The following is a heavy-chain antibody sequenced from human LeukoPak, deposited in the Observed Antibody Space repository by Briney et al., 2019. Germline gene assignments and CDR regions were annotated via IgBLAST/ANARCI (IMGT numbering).Heavy chain of an antibody. V-gene: IGHV4-30-4*01. J-gene: IGHJ4*02. D-gene: IGHD3-10*01. CDR3: ARGKLWFGELPFDY. CDR1: GGSISSGDYY. CDR2: IYYSGST. Sequence: SETLSLTCTVSGGSISSGDYYWSWIRQPPGKGLEWIGYIYYSGSTYYNPSLKGRVTISVDTSKNQFSLKLSSVTAADTAVYYCARGKLWFGELPFDYWGQGTLVTVSS.